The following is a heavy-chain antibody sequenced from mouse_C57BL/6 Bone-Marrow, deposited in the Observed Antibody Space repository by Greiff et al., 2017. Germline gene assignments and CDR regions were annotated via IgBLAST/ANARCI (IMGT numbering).Heavy chain of an antibody. D-gene: IGHD1-1*01. CDR3: AGTTRDYFDY. J-gene: IGHJ2*01. CDR2: IYPGDGDT. CDR1: GYAFRSSW. V-gene: IGHV1-82*01. Sequence: VQLQQSGPELVQPGASVKISCKASGYAFRSSWMNWVKQRPGKGLEWIGRIYPGDGDTNYNGKFKGKATLTADKSSSTAYMQLSSLTSEDSAVYFCAGTTRDYFDYWGQGTTLTVSS.